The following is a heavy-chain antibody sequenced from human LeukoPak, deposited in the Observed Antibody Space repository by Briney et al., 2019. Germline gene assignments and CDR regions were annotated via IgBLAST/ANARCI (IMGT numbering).Heavy chain of an antibody. Sequence: SETLSLTCTVSDGSISSYYWSWIRQPPGKGLEWIGYIYYSGSTNCNPSLKSRVTISVDTSKNQFSLKLSSVTAADTAVYYCARRSSGYYGGYVYWGQGTLVTVSS. CDR3: ARRSSGYYGGYVY. CDR1: DGSISSYY. D-gene: IGHD3-22*01. CDR2: IYYSGST. J-gene: IGHJ4*02. V-gene: IGHV4-59*01.